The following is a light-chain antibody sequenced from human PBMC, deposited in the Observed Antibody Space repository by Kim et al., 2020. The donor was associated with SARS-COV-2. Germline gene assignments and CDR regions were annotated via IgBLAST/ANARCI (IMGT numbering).Light chain of an antibody. V-gene: IGLV1-44*01. J-gene: IGLJ3*02. CDR3: ASWDDTLSGWV. CDR2: NNN. Sequence: GQRVTISCSGSSSNIGSNSVNWYQQVPGTAPKVLIYNNNHRPSGVPDRFSASKSGTSASLAISGLQSEDEADYYCASWDDTLSGWVFGGGTQLTVL. CDR1: SSNIGSNS.